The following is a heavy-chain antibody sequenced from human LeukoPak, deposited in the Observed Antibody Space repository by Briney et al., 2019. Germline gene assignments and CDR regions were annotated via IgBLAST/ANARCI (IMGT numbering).Heavy chain of an antibody. D-gene: IGHD3-22*01. CDR2: SNAGNGNT. Sequence: ASVTVSCKASGYTFTSYAMHWVRQAPGQRLEWMGWSNAGNGNTKYSQEFQGGVTITRDTSASTAYMELSSLRSEDMAVYYCARGGWYDSSGYLDYWGQGTLVTVSS. J-gene: IGHJ4*02. CDR1: GYTFTSYA. CDR3: ARGGWYDSSGYLDY. V-gene: IGHV1-3*02.